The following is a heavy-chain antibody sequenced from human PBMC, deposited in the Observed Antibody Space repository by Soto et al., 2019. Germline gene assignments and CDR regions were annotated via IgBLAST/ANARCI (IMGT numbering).Heavy chain of an antibody. J-gene: IGHJ6*03. CDR3: ARERRILGADYYYYMDV. CDR1: GFTLSSYW. Sequence: GGSLRLSCAASGFTLSSYWMSWVRQAPGKGLEWVANIKQGGSEKYYVDSVKGRFTISRDNAKNSLYLQMNSLRAEDTAVYYCARERRILGADYYYYMDVWGKGTTVTVSS. V-gene: IGHV3-7*01. D-gene: IGHD5-18*01. CDR2: IKQGGSEK.